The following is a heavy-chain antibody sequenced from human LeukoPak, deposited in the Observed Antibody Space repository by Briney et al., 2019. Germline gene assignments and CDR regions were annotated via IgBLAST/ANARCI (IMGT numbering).Heavy chain of an antibody. CDR3: ARDKGTPDAFNI. J-gene: IGHJ3*02. D-gene: IGHD1-1*01. CDR2: ISGSGTST. Sequence: GGSLRLSCAASGFTFSSSAMSWVRQAPGKGLEWVSAISGSGTSTYYADSVKGRFTISRDNAKNTLYLQMNSLRAEDTAVYYCARDKGTPDAFNIWGQGTMVTVSS. CDR1: GFTFSSSA. V-gene: IGHV3-23*01.